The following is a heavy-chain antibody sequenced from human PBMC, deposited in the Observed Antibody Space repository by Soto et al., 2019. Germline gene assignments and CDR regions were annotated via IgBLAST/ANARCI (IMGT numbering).Heavy chain of an antibody. V-gene: IGHV3-72*01. Sequence: EVQLVESGGGLVQPGGSLRLSCAASGFTFSAHYMDWVRQAPGKGLEWVGRIKNKANSYTKEYAASVEGRFTISREDSQNPLYLQMNSLQTEDTAVYYCARVSLVGPSGGRYFDYWGQGSQVAVSS. D-gene: IGHD1-26*01. CDR1: GFTFSAHY. CDR3: ARVSLVGPSGGRYFDY. CDR2: IKNKANSYTK. J-gene: IGHJ4*02.